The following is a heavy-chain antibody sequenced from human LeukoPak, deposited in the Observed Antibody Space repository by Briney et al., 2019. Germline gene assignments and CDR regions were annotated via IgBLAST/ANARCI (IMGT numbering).Heavy chain of an antibody. J-gene: IGHJ4*02. CDR2: IIPTLGIA. Sequence: SVKVSCKASGGTFSSYAISWVRQAPGQGLEWMGRIIPTLGIANYAQKFQGRVTITADKSTSTAYMELSSLRSEDTAVYYCARARIGSSGPIDYWGQGTLVTVSS. D-gene: IGHD6-19*01. CDR3: ARARIGSSGPIDY. V-gene: IGHV1-69*04. CDR1: GGTFSSYA.